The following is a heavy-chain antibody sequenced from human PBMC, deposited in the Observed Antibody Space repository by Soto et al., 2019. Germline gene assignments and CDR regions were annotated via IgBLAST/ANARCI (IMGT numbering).Heavy chain of an antibody. D-gene: IGHD6-13*01. CDR3: ARVFEPAAFLGRYYHSGMAV. J-gene: IGHJ6*02. Sequence: SWILQTKRKGLEWVANIKQDGSEKYYVDSVKGRFTISRDNAENSLYLQMNSLRAEDTAVYYCARVFEPAAFLGRYYHSGMAVWGHRTTVTV. V-gene: IGHV3-7*05. CDR2: IKQDGSEK.